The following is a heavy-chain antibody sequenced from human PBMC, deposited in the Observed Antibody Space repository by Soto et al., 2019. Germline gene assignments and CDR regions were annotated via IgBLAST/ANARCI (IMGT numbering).Heavy chain of an antibody. CDR1: GGSISSGGYY. CDR3: ARVTVAAAGNNWFDP. Sequence: PXGTLSLTCTVSGGSISSGGYYWSWIRQHPGKGLEWIGYIYYSGSTYYNPSLKSRVTISVDTSKNQFSLKLSSVTAADTAVYYCARVTVAAAGNNWFDPWGQGTLVTVSS. D-gene: IGHD6-13*01. V-gene: IGHV4-31*03. J-gene: IGHJ5*02. CDR2: IYYSGST.